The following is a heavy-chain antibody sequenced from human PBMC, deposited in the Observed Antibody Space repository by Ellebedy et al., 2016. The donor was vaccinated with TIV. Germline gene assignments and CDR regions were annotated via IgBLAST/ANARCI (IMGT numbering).Heavy chain of an antibody. CDR1: GITFSTHN. Sequence: PGGSLRLSCTASGITFSTHNLHWVRHAPGKGLEWVAVIGHDGSNKYYAASLEGRFTISRDNSKNKLYLQMNSLRPDDTAVYYCARVGWDLVAASGVWGHGTMVTVSS. J-gene: IGHJ3*01. D-gene: IGHD1-26*01. V-gene: IGHV3-33*01. CDR2: IGHDGSNK. CDR3: ARVGWDLVAASGV.